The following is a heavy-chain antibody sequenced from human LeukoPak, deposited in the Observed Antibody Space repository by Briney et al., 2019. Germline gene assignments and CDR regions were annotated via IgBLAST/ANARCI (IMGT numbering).Heavy chain of an antibody. Sequence: GSLRLSCAASGFTFSGSAMHWVRQPPGKGLEWIGEINHSGNTNYNPSLKSRVTMSVDTSNNQFSLKLSSVTAADTAVYFCARMPKPRTYYYDTSGYNPRFDYWGQGTLVTVSS. CDR2: INHSGNT. CDR1: GFTFSGSA. V-gene: IGHV4-34*01. J-gene: IGHJ4*02. D-gene: IGHD3-22*01. CDR3: ARMPKPRTYYYDTSGYNPRFDY.